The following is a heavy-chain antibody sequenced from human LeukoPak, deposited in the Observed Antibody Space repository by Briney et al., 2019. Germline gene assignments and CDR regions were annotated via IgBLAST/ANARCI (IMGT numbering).Heavy chain of an antibody. Sequence: PGRSLRLSCTASGFTFGDYAMSWVRQAPGKGLEWVGFIRSKAYGGTTEYAASVKGRFTISRDDSKSIAYLQMNSLKTEDTAVYYCTRDSGVYGDYERYDYWGQGTLVTVSS. CDR1: GFTFGDYA. J-gene: IGHJ4*02. D-gene: IGHD4-17*01. V-gene: IGHV3-49*04. CDR3: TRDSGVYGDYERYDY. CDR2: IRSKAYGGTT.